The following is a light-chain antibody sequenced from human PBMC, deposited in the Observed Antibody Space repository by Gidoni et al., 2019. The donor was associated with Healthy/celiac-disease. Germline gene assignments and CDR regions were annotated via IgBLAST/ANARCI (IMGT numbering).Light chain of an antibody. V-gene: IGKV3-20*01. J-gene: IGKJ1*01. CDR3: QQYGSSCWT. CDR1: QSVSSSY. CDR2: GAS. Sequence: IVLTQSPGTLSLSPGERATLPGRSSQSVSSSYLAWYQQKPGQAPRLLIYGASSRATGIPDRFSGSGSGTDFTLTISRLEPEDFAVYYCQQYGSSCWTFGQGTKVEIK.